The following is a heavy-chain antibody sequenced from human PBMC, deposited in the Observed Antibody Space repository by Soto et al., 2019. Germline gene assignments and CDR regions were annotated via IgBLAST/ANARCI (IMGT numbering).Heavy chain of an antibody. Sequence: EVQLLESGGGLVQPGGSLRLSCAASGFTFSSYAMSWVRQAPGKGLEWVSAISGSGGSTYYADSVKGRFTISRDNSKNTLYLQMNRLRAEDTAVYYWAKKERFGGAFDIWGQGTMVTVSS. J-gene: IGHJ3*02. D-gene: IGHD3-10*01. V-gene: IGHV3-23*01. CDR2: ISGSGGST. CDR3: AKKERFGGAFDI. CDR1: GFTFSSYA.